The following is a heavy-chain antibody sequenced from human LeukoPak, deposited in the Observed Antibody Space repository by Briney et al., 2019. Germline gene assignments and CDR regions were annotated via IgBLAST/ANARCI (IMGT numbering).Heavy chain of an antibody. Sequence: PGGSLRLSCAASGLTFSFYSMNWVRQAPGKGLEWVSYISSSGSTIYYADSVKGRFTISRDNAKNSLYLQMNSLRAEDTAVYYCARSDDYGDYSHAFGYWGQGTLVTVSS. CDR2: ISSSGSTI. V-gene: IGHV3-48*04. D-gene: IGHD4-17*01. CDR3: ARSDDYGDYSHAFGY. J-gene: IGHJ4*02. CDR1: GLTFSFYS.